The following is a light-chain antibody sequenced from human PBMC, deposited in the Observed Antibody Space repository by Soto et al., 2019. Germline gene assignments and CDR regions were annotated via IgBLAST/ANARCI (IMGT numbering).Light chain of an antibody. J-gene: IGLJ2*01. CDR1: SGDVGGYNY. CDR2: EVS. Sequence: QSALTQPPSASGSPGQSVTISCTGTSGDVGGYNYVSWYQQHPGKAPKLMIYEVSKRPLGVPDRFSGSKSGNTASLTVSGLQAEDEADYYCSSYTSSSTLPVFGGGTKVTVL. CDR3: SSYTSSSTLPV. V-gene: IGLV2-8*01.